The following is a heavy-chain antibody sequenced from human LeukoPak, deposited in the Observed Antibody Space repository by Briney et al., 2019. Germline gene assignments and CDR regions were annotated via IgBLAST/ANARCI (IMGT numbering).Heavy chain of an antibody. CDR1: GFTFSSYA. J-gene: IGHJ6*02. CDR2: ISGSGGST. Sequence: GGSLRLSCAASGFTFSSYAMSWVRQAPGKGLEWVSAISGSGGSTYYADSVKGRFTISRGNSKNTLYLQMTSLRAEDTAVYYCAKEEGIVVVPAAILVHYGMDVWGQGTTVTVSS. V-gene: IGHV3-23*01. D-gene: IGHD2-2*02. CDR3: AKEEGIVVVPAAILVHYGMDV.